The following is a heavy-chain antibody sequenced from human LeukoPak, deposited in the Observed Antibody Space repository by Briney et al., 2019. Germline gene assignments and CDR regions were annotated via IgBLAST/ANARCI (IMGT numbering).Heavy chain of an antibody. CDR2: ISGSGAT. Sequence: GGSLRLSCAASGFTFSDRFMTWIRQAPGKGLEWISYISGSGATYYADSVKGRFTISRDNAQNSLWLQMSSLRAEDTAVYYCARDPMYNGGNSGAFDFWGQGTLVTVSS. CDR3: ARDPMYNGGNSGAFDF. V-gene: IGHV3-11*01. D-gene: IGHD4-23*01. CDR1: GFTFSDRF. J-gene: IGHJ3*01.